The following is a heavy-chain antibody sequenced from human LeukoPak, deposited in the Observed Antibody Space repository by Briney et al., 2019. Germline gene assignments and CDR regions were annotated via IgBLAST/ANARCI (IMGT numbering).Heavy chain of an antibody. V-gene: IGHV3-48*04. CDR2: ISSSSSTI. Sequence: GGSLRLSCAASGFTFSSYSMNWVRQAPGKGLEWVSYISSSSSTIYYADSVKGRFTISRDNARNSLYLQMNSLRAEDTAVYYCARGPSGYHNTGGQGTLVTVSS. CDR1: GFTFSSYS. J-gene: IGHJ4*02. CDR3: ARGPSGYHNT. D-gene: IGHD5-12*01.